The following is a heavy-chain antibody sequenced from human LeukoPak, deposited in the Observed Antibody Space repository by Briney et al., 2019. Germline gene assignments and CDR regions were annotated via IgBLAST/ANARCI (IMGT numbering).Heavy chain of an antibody. D-gene: IGHD3-22*01. V-gene: IGHV3-74*01. CDR1: GFTFSSYW. J-gene: IGHJ6*02. CDR3: ARGDFYDPQGMDV. CDR2: INTDGSST. Sequence: GGSLRLSCTASGFTFSSYWMHWVRQAPGKGLLWVSRINTDGSSTSYADSVKGRFTISRDNAKNTLYLQMNSLRAEDTAVYYCARGDFYDPQGMDVWGQGTTVTVSS.